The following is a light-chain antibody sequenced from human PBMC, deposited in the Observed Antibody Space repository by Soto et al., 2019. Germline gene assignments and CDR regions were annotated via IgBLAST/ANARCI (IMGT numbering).Light chain of an antibody. V-gene: IGLV1-40*01. CDR3: QSYDSSLNVYWV. CDR2: ANN. Sequence: QSVLTQPPSVSGAPGQRVTIPCAGNNSNIGAGFDVHWYQQLPGTAPKLLIYANNNRPSGVPDRFSGSKSGTSASLAITGLQAEDEADYYCQSYDSSLNVYWVFGGGTKVTVL. CDR1: NSNIGAGFD. J-gene: IGLJ3*02.